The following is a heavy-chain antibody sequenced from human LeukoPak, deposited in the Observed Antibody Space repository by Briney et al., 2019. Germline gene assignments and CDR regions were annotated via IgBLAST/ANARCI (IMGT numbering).Heavy chain of an antibody. CDR3: ASSGYSYGYVGWFDP. Sequence: PGGSLRLSCAASGFTFSSYEMNWVRQAPGEGLEWVSYISSSGGTIYYADSVKGRFTISRDNAKNSLYLQMNSLRAEDTAVYYCASSGYSYGYVGWFDPWGQGTLVTVSS. CDR2: ISSSGGTI. D-gene: IGHD5-18*01. J-gene: IGHJ5*02. V-gene: IGHV3-48*03. CDR1: GFTFSSYE.